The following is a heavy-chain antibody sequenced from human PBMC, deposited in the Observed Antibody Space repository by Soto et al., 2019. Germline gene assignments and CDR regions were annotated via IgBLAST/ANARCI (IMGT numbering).Heavy chain of an antibody. Sequence: SETLSLTCTVSGGSISSYYWSWIRQPPGKGLEWIGYIYYSGSTNYNPSLKSRVTISVDNAKNSLYLQMNSLRAEDTAVYYCGRDKGDNGGYYYYYGMDVWGQGTTVTVSS. V-gene: IGHV4-59*12. CDR1: GGSISSYY. D-gene: IGHD2-21*01. CDR2: IYYSGST. CDR3: GRDKGDNGGYYYYYGMDV. J-gene: IGHJ6*02.